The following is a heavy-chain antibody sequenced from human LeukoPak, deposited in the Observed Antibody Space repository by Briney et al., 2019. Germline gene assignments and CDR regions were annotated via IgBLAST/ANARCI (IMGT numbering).Heavy chain of an antibody. D-gene: IGHD1-26*01. CDR3: ARVRRSYSQYYFDY. Sequence: ASVKVSCKASGYTFTSYGISWVRQAPGQGLEWMGWISAYNGNTNYAQKLQGRVTMTTDTSTSTAYMELRSLRSDDTDVYYCARVRRSYSQYYFDYWGQGTLVTVSS. CDR2: ISAYNGNT. V-gene: IGHV1-18*01. J-gene: IGHJ4*02. CDR1: GYTFTSYG.